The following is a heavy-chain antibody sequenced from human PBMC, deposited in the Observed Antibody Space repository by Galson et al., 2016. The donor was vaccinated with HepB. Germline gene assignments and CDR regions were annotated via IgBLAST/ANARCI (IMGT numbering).Heavy chain of an antibody. J-gene: IGHJ4*02. CDR1: GGSISSSSYY. Sequence: ETLSLTCTVSGGSISSSSYYWGWIRQPPGKGLEWIGSIYYSGSTYYNPSLKSRVTISVDTSKNQFSLKLSSVTAADTAVYYCARRAATCDSSGYYYGADGDYWGQGTLVTVSS. D-gene: IGHD3-22*01. CDR2: IYYSGST. V-gene: IGHV4-39*01. CDR3: ARRAATCDSSGYYYGADGDY.